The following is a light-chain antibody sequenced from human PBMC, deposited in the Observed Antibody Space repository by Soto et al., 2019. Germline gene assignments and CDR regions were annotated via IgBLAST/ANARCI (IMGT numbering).Light chain of an antibody. CDR3: VSYAGSNKGA. Sequence: QSALTQPPSASGPPGQSVTISCTGTSSDVGTYNSVSWYQQHPGKAPKLMIYEVSQRPSGVPDRFSGSKSGNTASLTVSGLQAEDEADYYCVSYAGSNKGAFGGGTKLTVL. CDR2: EVS. V-gene: IGLV2-8*01. J-gene: IGLJ2*01. CDR1: SSDVGTYNS.